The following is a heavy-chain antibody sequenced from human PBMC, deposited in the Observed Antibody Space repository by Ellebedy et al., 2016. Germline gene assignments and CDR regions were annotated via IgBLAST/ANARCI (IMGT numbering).Heavy chain of an antibody. CDR2: IKQDGSEK. CDR1: GFTFSNYW. J-gene: IGHJ4*02. V-gene: IGHV3-7*04. CDR3: ARGAYTSGWYPDYFDF. D-gene: IGHD6-19*01. Sequence: GESLKISCAASGFTFSNYWMTWVRQAPGKGLEWVATIKQDGSEKYYVDSVKGRFSISRDNAKNSLYLQLNSLRAEDTAVYYCARGAYTSGWYPDYFDFWGQGTLVTVSS.